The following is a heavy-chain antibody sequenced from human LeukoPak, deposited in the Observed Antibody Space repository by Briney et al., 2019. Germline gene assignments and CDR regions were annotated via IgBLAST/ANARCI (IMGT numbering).Heavy chain of an antibody. D-gene: IGHD4-17*01. CDR3: SYGDDLDY. CDR1: GFTFSSYA. CDR2: ISYDGSNK. V-gene: IGHV3-30-3*01. J-gene: IGHJ4*02. Sequence: GGSLRLSCAASGFTFSSYAMHWVRQAPGKGLEWVAVISYDGSNKYYADSVKGRFTISRDNSKNTLYLQMNSLRAEDTAVYYGSYGDDLDYWGQGTLVTVSS.